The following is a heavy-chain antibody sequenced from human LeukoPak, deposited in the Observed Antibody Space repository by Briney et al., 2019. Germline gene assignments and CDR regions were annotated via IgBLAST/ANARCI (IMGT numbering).Heavy chain of an antibody. CDR1: RFIFSEYG. CDR3: AKDLSDYDSPDYYLISPFGS. Sequence: GRSLRLSCAASRFIFSEYGMHWVRQAPGKGLEWVAHISYDGTNKYYSKSVLGRLTISRDNSKSTLYLEMNSLILEDTAVYYCAKDLSDYDSPDYYLISPFGSWGQGTLVTVSS. J-gene: IGHJ4*02. D-gene: IGHD3-22*01. CDR2: ISYDGTNK. V-gene: IGHV3-30*18.